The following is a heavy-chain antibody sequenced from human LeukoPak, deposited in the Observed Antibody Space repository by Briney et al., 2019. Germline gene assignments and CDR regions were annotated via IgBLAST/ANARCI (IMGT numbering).Heavy chain of an antibody. V-gene: IGHV4-4*07. D-gene: IGHD6-19*01. CDR2: IYTSGST. Sequence: SETLSLTCTVSGGSISSYYWSWIRQPAGNGLEWIGRIYTSGSTNYNPSLKSRVTMSVDTSKNQFSLKLSSVTAADTAVYYCARIAVAGTGTPYDYWGQGTLVTVSS. J-gene: IGHJ4*02. CDR3: ARIAVAGTGTPYDY. CDR1: GGSISSYY.